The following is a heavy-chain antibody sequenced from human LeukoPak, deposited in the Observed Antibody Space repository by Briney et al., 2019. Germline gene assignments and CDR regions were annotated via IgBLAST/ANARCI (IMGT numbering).Heavy chain of an antibody. CDR3: ARVISGFWTGYYDPFDI. V-gene: IGHV1-8*03. Sequence: ASVKVSCKASGYTFTSYDINWVRQAPGQGLEWMGWMHPNSGTAGYAHNFQGRVTITGDTSMSTAYMELSSLRSEDTAVYYCARVISGFWTGYYDPFDIWGQGTMVTVSS. CDR1: GYTFTSYD. D-gene: IGHD3/OR15-3a*01. CDR2: MHPNSGTA. J-gene: IGHJ3*02.